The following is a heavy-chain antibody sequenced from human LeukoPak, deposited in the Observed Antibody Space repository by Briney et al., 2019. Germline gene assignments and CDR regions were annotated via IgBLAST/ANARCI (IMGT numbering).Heavy chain of an antibody. V-gene: IGHV4-34*01. Sequence: PSETLSLTCAVSGGSLSGFYWSWIRQPPGKGLEWIGDINHSGSTNYNPSLKSRVTISVDTSKNQFSLKLSSVTAADTAVYYCARAFRGYYYYYYYMDVWGKGTTVTVSS. J-gene: IGHJ6*03. CDR1: GGSLSGFY. CDR2: INHSGST. CDR3: ARAFRGYYYYYYYMDV.